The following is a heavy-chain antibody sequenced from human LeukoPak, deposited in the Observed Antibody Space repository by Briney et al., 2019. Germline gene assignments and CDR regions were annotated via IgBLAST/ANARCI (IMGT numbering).Heavy chain of an antibody. CDR3: ARDLSEWGGEVYYFDY. D-gene: IGHD3-10*01. CDR1: GFTFSSYG. V-gene: IGHV3-30*02. CDR2: IRYDGSNK. J-gene: IGHJ4*02. Sequence: GGSLRLSCAASGFTFSSYGMHWVRQAPGKGLEWVAFIRYDGSNKYYADSVKGRFTISRDNAKNSLYLQMNSLRAEDTAVYYCARDLSEWGGEVYYFDYWGQGTLVTVSS.